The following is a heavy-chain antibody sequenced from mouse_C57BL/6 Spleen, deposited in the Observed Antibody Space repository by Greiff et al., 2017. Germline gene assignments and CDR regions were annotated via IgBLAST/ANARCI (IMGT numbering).Heavy chain of an antibody. CDR1: GYSITSGYY. CDR3: ARDSTTVFDY. J-gene: IGHJ2*01. CDR2: ISYDGSN. Sequence: EVKLLESGPGLVKPSQSLSLTCSVTGYSITSGYYWNWIRQFPGNKLEWMGYISYDGSNNYNPSLKNRISITRDTSKNQFFLKLNSVTTEDTATYYCARDSTTVFDYWGQGTTLTVSS. V-gene: IGHV3-6*01. D-gene: IGHD1-1*01.